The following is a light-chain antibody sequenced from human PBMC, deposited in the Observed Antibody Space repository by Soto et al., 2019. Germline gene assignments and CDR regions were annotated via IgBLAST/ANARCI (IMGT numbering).Light chain of an antibody. CDR1: SSDIGSNY. CDR2: SNN. J-gene: IGLJ1*01. V-gene: IGLV1-47*02. CDR3: AAWDDSLSGYV. Sequence: QSVLTQPHSASGTPGQRVTISCSGGSSDIGSNYVYWYQHLPGAAPKLLIYSNNQRPSGVPDRFSASKSGTAAFLAISGLRSEDEADYYCAAWDDSLSGYVFGTGTKVTVL.